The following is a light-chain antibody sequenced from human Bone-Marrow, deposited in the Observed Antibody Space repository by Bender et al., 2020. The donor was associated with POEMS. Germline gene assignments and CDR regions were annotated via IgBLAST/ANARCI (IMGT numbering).Light chain of an antibody. CDR3: ASYASSKTLV. J-gene: IGLJ2*01. CDR1: SSDVGGYKY. CDR2: EVN. V-gene: IGLV2-14*01. Sequence: QSALTQPASVSGSPGQSITISCTGSSSDVGGYKYVSWYQHHPGKAPKVMIYEVNNRPSGVSNRFSGYKSGNTAFLTISGLQAEDEADYYCASYASSKTLVFGGGTKLTVL.